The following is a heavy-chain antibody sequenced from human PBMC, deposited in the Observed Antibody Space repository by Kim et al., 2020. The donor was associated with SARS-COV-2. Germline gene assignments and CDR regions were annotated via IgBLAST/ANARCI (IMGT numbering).Heavy chain of an antibody. J-gene: IGHJ5*02. V-gene: IGHV4-59*01. Sequence: YTPTRKGRVTISVDTSKNPFPLKLSSVTAADTAVYYCASTSITKDCGFDPWGQGTLVTVSS. D-gene: IGHD3-10*01. CDR3: ASTSITKDCGFDP.